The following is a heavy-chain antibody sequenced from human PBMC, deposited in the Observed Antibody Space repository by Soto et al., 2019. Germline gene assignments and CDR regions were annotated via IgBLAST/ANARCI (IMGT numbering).Heavy chain of an antibody. V-gene: IGHV4-30-4*01. CDR2: IYYNGSH. CDR1: GGSISSGDYY. D-gene: IGHD6-13*01. Sequence: QVQLQESGPELVKPSQTLSLTCTVSGGSISSGDYYWTWIRQPPGKGLEYIGYIYYNGSHYYNPSLKRRVTITKHTSKNQFSLKLNSVTAADTALYYWPKGRRATAANCFDPRSQRTLVTVSS. CDR3: PKGRRATAANCFDP. J-gene: IGHJ5*02.